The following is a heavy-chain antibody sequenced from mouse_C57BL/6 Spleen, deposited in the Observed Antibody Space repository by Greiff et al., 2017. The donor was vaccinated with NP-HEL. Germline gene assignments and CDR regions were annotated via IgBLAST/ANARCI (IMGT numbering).Heavy chain of an antibody. CDR2: INPNNGGT. Sequence: VQLQQSGPELVKPGASVKMSCKASGYTFTDYNMHWVKQSHGKSLEWIGYINPNNGGTSYNQKFKGKATLTVNKSSSTAYMELRSLTSEDSAVYYCARSGSYSPWFAYWGQGTLVTVSA. CDR3: ARSGSYSPWFAY. CDR1: GYTFTDYN. D-gene: IGHD3-1*01. J-gene: IGHJ3*01. V-gene: IGHV1-22*01.